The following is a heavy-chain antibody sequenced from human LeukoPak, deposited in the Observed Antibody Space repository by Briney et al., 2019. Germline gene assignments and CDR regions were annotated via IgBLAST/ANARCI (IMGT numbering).Heavy chain of an antibody. V-gene: IGHV3-30*02. CDR3: AKGAADPEDYFDY. D-gene: IGHD6-13*01. Sequence: GGSLRLSCAASGFTFSSYGMHWVRQAPGKGLEWVAFIRYDGSNKYYADSVKGRFTISRDNSKNTLYLQMNSLRAEDTAVYYCAKGAADPEDYFDYWGQGTLVTVSS. CDR2: IRYDGSNK. CDR1: GFTFSSYG. J-gene: IGHJ4*02.